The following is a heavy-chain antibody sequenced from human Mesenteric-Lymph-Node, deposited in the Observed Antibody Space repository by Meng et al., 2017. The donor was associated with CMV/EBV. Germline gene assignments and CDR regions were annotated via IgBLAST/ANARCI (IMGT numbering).Heavy chain of an antibody. V-gene: IGHV3-73*01. CDR2: IRSKANSYAT. CDR1: FSGSA. Sequence: FSGSARHWVRQASGKGLEWVGRIRSKANSYATAYAASVKGRFTISRDDSKNTAYLQMNSLKTEDTAVYYCTRPGGDIVATIESFTDYWGQGTLVTVSS. D-gene: IGHD5-12*01. J-gene: IGHJ4*02. CDR3: TRPGGDIVATIESFTDY.